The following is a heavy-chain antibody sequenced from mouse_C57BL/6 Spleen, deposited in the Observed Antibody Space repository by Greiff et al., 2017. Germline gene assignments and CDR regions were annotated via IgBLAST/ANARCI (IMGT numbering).Heavy chain of an antibody. Sequence: QVQLKQPGAELVKPGASVKLSCKASGYTFTSYWMHWVKQRPGQGLEWIGMIHPNSGSTNYNEKFKSKATLTVDKSSSTAYMQLSSLTSEDSAVYYCARLRDLYYFDYWGQGTTLTVSS. V-gene: IGHV1-64*01. CDR2: IHPNSGST. CDR1: GYTFTSYW. J-gene: IGHJ2*01. CDR3: ARLRDLYYFDY.